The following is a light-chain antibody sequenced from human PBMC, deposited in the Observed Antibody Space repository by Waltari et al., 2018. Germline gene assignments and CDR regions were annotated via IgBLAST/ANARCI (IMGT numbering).Light chain of an antibody. Sequence: QSVLTPPPSVSGAPRPRVTIPCPGSSPNLGAGYHVTSYQQPPGPAPKPLISVNTNRPSGVPDRFAGSKSGTSASLAITGLQAEDEADYYCQSYDSSLSGSVFGGGTKLTVL. V-gene: IGLV1-40*01. J-gene: IGLJ2*01. CDR3: QSYDSSLSGSV. CDR1: SPNLGAGYH. CDR2: VNT.